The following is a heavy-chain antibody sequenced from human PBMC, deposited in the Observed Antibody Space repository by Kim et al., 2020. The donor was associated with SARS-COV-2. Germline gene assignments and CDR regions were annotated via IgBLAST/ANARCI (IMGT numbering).Heavy chain of an antibody. D-gene: IGHD3-9*01. CDR2: ISSSSSYI. Sequence: GGSLRLSCAASGFTFSSYSMNWVRQAPGKGLEWVSSISSSSSYIYYADSVKGRFTISRDNAKNSLYLQMNSLRAEDTAVYYCAGGNILTGYYSYYYYYGMDVWGQGTTVTVSS. J-gene: IGHJ6*02. CDR1: GFTFSSYS. CDR3: AGGNILTGYYSYYYYYGMDV. V-gene: IGHV3-21*01.